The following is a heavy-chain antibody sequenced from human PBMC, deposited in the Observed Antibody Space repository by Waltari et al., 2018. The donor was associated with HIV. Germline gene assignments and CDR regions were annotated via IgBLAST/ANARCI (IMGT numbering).Heavy chain of an antibody. CDR3: ARALGRSGRQHLVGYYFDS. J-gene: IGHJ4*02. Sequence: ESGGGLVQPGGSLRLSCAASGFTFSNYWMTWVRQVPGKGLQWVANVKQDGIEKLYGDSVRCRFTVSRINANNSIFLQMNSLRVDDTAVYYCARALGRSGRQHLVGYYFDSWGLGTLVTVSS. CDR1: GFTFSNYW. D-gene: IGHD6-13*01. V-gene: IGHV3-7*01. CDR2: VKQDGIEK.